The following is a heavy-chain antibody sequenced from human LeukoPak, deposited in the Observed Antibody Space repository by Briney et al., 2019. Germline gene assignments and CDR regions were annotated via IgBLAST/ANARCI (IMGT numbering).Heavy chain of an antibody. D-gene: IGHD1-26*01. Sequence: AGSLRLSCAASGFTFSGYCLDWVRQAPGKGLEWVANIKQDGSNKYYVDSVKGRFTISRDNAKNSVFLQMNSLRAEDTAVYYCSVSLNSWGQGTLVTVSS. CDR1: GFTFSGYC. V-gene: IGHV3-7*01. CDR3: SVSLNS. CDR2: IKQDGSNK. J-gene: IGHJ4*02.